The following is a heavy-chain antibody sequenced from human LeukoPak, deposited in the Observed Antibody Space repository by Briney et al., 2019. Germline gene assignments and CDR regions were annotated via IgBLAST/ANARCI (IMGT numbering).Heavy chain of an antibody. J-gene: IGHJ4*02. CDR1: GFTFSSYA. V-gene: IGHV3-30*04. D-gene: IGHD2-15*01. CDR2: ISYDGSNK. CDR3: ARDTVVVVAATNPGY. Sequence: PGRSLGLSCAASGFTFSSYAMHWVRQAPGKGLEWVAVISYDGSNKYYADSVKGRFTISRNNSKNTLYLQMNSLRAEDTAVYYCARDTVVVVAATNPGYWGQGTLVTVSS.